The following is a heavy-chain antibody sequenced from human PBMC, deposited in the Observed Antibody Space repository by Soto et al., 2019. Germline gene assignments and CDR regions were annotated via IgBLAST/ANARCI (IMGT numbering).Heavy chain of an antibody. J-gene: IGHJ3*01. V-gene: IGHV3-53*01. CDR2: LYRGGST. CDR1: GFTVSSTF. CDR3: ARARVEVPAHPRLDAFDL. Sequence: EVQLVESGGGLIQPGGSLRLSCAASGFTVSSTFMMWVRQAPGKGLGWVSSLYRGGSTYYADAVEGRFIVSRDSPENTLYLQMNSLRGDDTAVYYCARARVEVPAHPRLDAFDLWGPGTVVAVSS.